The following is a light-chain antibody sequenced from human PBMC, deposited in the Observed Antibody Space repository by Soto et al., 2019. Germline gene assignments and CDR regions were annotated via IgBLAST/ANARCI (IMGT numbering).Light chain of an antibody. Sequence: EIVLTQSPGTLSLSPGESATLSCRASQSVSSAYLAWYQQTPGQTPRLLIYDASSRATGIPDRFSGSGSGTDFTLTISRLEPEDFAVYYCQQYGRSPFTFGPGTKVDLK. CDR2: DAS. CDR1: QSVSSAY. CDR3: QQYGRSPFT. V-gene: IGKV3-20*01. J-gene: IGKJ3*01.